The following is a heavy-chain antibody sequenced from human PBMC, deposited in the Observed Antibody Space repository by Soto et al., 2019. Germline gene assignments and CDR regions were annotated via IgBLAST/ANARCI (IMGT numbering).Heavy chain of an antibody. D-gene: IGHD2-2*02. CDR3: ARVNTPLSNCYYGMDV. CDR2: IKQDGSEK. J-gene: IGHJ6*02. Sequence: PGGSLRLSCAASGFTFSSYWMSWVRQAPGKGLEWVANIKQDGSEKYYVDSVKGRFTISRDNAKNSLYLQMNSLRAEDTAVYYCARVNTPLSNCYYGMDVWGQGTTVTVSS. CDR1: GFTFSSYW. V-gene: IGHV3-7*01.